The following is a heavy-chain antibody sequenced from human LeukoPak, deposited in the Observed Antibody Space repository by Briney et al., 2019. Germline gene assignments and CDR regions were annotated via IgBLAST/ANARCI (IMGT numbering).Heavy chain of an antibody. V-gene: IGHV1-18*01. D-gene: IGHD4-17*01. CDR1: GYTFTSYG. Sequence: ASVTVSCKAAGYTFTSYGISWVRQAPGQGLEWMGWINAYNGNTNNAQKLQGRVTMTTDTSTSTAYMELRSLRSDDTAVYYCARSRHGDYVDYWGQGTLVTVSS. CDR2: INAYNGNT. J-gene: IGHJ4*02. CDR3: ARSRHGDYVDY.